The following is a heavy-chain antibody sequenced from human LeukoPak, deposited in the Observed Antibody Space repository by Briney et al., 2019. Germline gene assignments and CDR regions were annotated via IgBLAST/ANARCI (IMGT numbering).Heavy chain of an antibody. CDR1: GGTFSSYA. CDR3: TTGYGGAGYYYYMDV. D-gene: IGHD4-23*01. J-gene: IGHJ6*03. V-gene: IGHV1-69*05. Sequence: SVKVSCKASGGTFSSYAISWVRQAPGQGLEWMGGIIPIFGTANYAQKFQRRVTITTDQSTSTAYVELSSLRSEDTAVYYCTTGYGGAGYYYYMDVWGKGTTVTVSS. CDR2: IIPIFGTA.